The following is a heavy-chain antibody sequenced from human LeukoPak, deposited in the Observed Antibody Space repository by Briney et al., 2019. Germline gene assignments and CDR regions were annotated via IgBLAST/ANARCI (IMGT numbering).Heavy chain of an antibody. Sequence: GGSLTLSXAASGFTFSSYCMSWVRQAPGKGLEWVATIKQDGSENYYVDSVKGRFTISRDNAKNSLYLQMNSLRAEDTAVYYLARLSGEVTVFDYWGQGTLVSVSS. CDR2: IKQDGSEN. D-gene: IGHD2-21*02. V-gene: IGHV3-7*01. CDR1: GFTFSSYC. CDR3: ARLSGEVTVFDY. J-gene: IGHJ4*02.